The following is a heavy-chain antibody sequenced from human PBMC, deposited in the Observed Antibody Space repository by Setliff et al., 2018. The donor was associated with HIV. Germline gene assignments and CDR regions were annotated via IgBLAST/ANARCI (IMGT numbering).Heavy chain of an antibody. CDR2: ISSSSSTI. V-gene: IGHV3-48*01. D-gene: IGHD3-10*01. CDR3: ARVVVRGVTFIAEYFQH. CDR1: GFTFSNYA. Sequence: GSLRLSCAASGFTFSNYAMSRVRQAPGKGLEWVSSISSSSSTIYYADSVKGRFTISRDNAKNSLYLQMNSLRAEDTAVYYCARVVVRGVTFIAEYFQHWGQGTLVTVSS. J-gene: IGHJ1*01.